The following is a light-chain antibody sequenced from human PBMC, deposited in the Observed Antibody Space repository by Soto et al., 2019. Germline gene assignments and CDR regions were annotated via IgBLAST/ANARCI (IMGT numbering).Light chain of an antibody. CDR3: QQYNNWPIT. J-gene: IGKJ5*01. CDR2: GAS. CDR1: QSVSSSY. V-gene: IGKV3-15*01. Sequence: EIWLTQPPGTLSLSPGESATLSCRASQSVSSSYLAWYQQKPGQAPRLLIYGASTRATGIPARFSGSGSGTEFTLTISSLQSEDFAVYYCQQYNNWPITFGQGTRLEIK.